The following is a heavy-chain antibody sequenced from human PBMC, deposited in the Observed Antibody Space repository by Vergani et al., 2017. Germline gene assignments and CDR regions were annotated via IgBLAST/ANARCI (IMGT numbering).Heavy chain of an antibody. CDR2: IIPIFGTA. CDR1: GGTFSSYA. Sequence: QVQLVQSGAEVKKPGSSVKVSCKASGGTFSSYAISWVRQAPGQGLEWMGGIIPIFGTANYAQKFQGRVTMTTDTSTSTAYMELRSLRSDDTAVYYCARDLLTDYGGNHAFDIWGQGTMVTVSS. J-gene: IGHJ3*02. CDR3: ARDLLTDYGGNHAFDI. D-gene: IGHD4-23*01. V-gene: IGHV1-69*06.